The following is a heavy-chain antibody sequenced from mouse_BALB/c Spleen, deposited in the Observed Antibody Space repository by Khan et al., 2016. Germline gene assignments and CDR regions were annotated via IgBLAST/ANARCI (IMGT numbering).Heavy chain of an antibody. J-gene: IGHJ3*01. D-gene: IGHD2-1*01. CDR1: GYTFTNYG. CDR3: ERYGTGTWFAY. Sequence: QIQLVQSGPELKKPGETVKISCKASGYTFTNYGMTWVKQAPGKGLKWMGWINTNTGEPTYAEVFKGRFAFSLETSANTAYLQINNLKNEDTATSVCERYGTGTWFAYWGQGTLVTVST. CDR2: INTNTGEP. V-gene: IGHV9-3*02.